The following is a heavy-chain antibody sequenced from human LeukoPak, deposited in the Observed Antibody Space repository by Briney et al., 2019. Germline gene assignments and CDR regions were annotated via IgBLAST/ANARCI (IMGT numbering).Heavy chain of an antibody. V-gene: IGHV3-7*01. D-gene: IGHD5-18*01. CDR3: AREGYISGYGVIDY. CDR1: GFSFSSYW. CDR2: IKRDGSEK. Sequence: PGGSPRLSCAASGFSFSSYWMAWVRRAPGKGLEWVANIKRDGSEKYYVISVEGRFTISRDNAKNSLYLQMNSLRAEDTAVYYCAREGYISGYGVIDYWGQGTLVTVSS. J-gene: IGHJ4*02.